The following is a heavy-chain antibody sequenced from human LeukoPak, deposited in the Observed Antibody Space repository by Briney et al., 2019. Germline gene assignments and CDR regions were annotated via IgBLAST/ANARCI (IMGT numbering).Heavy chain of an antibody. CDR3: AKTLAVAAPYFDY. V-gene: IGHV3-30*18. J-gene: IGHJ4*02. Sequence: GVLRLSCAASGFTFSSYAMHWVRQAPGKGLEWVAVISYDGSNKYYADSVKGRFTISRDNSKNTLYLQMNSLRAEDTAVYYCAKTLAVAAPYFDYWGQGTLVTVSS. D-gene: IGHD6-19*01. CDR1: GFTFSSYA. CDR2: ISYDGSNK.